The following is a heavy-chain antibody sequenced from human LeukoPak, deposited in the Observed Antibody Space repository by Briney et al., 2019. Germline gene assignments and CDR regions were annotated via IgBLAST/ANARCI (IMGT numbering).Heavy chain of an antibody. J-gene: IGHJ4*02. V-gene: IGHV4-39*07. D-gene: IGHD3-22*01. Sequence: PSETLSLTCTVSGGSISSSGYFWGWIRQPPGKGLEWIGSIYYSGSTYYNPSLKSRVTISGDTSKNQFSLKLSSVTAADTAVYYCASLNYYDSSGYYYRSDYWGQGTLVTVSS. CDR3: ASLNYYDSSGYYYRSDY. CDR2: IYYSGST. CDR1: GGSISSSGYF.